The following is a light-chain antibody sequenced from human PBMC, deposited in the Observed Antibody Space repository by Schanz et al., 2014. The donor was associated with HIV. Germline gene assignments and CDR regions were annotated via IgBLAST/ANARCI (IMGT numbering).Light chain of an antibody. CDR3: QSYDNRLSGII. J-gene: IGLJ2*01. CDR2: AVT. Sequence: QSALTQPASVSGSPGQSITISCTGTNSDVGGYKSVSWYQQHPGKAPKLIIYAVTKRPSGVPDRFSGSKSGNMASLTVSGLQAEDEADYYCQSYDNRLSGIIFGGGTKLTVL. CDR1: NSDVGGYKS. V-gene: IGLV2-8*01.